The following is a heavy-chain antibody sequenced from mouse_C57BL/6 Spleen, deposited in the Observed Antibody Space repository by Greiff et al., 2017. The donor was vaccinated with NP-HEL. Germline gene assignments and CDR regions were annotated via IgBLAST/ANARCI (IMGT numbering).Heavy chain of an antibody. CDR3: ARDYYGSSPSWFAY. D-gene: IGHD1-1*01. CDR2: IDPSDSAT. J-gene: IGHJ3*01. V-gene: IGHV1-52*01. Sequence: QVHVKQPGAELVRPGSSVKLSCKASGYTFTSYWMHWVKQRPIQGLEWIGNIDPSDSATHYNQKFKDKATLTVDKSSSTAYMQLSSLTSEDSAVYYCARDYYGSSPSWFAYWGQGTLVTVSA. CDR1: GYTFTSYW.